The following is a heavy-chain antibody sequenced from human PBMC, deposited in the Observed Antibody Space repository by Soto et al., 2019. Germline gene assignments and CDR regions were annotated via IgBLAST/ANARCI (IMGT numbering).Heavy chain of an antibody. CDR3: AWGGYYDLWSGYLGYDAFDI. V-gene: IGHV1-8*01. Sequence: XSVKVSFKASGCTFTSYDINWVRQATGQGLEWMGWMNPNSGNTGYAQKFQGRVTMTRNTSISTAYMELSSLRSEDTAVYYCAWGGYYDLWSGYLGYDAFDIWGQGTTVTVSS. CDR2: MNPNSGNT. D-gene: IGHD3-3*01. J-gene: IGHJ3*02. CDR1: GCTFTSYD.